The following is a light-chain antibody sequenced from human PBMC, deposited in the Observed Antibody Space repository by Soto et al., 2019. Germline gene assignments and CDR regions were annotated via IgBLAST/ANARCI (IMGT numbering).Light chain of an antibody. Sequence: QAVVTQPPSVSAAPGQKVTISCSGSSSNTGNNYVSWYQQLPGTAPRLLIYDNEKRSSGIPDRFSGSKSGTSATLGITGLQTGDEADYYCGSWDTSLSAVVFGGGTKLTVL. CDR3: GSWDTSLSAVV. CDR1: SSNTGNNY. J-gene: IGLJ2*01. CDR2: DNE. V-gene: IGLV1-51*01.